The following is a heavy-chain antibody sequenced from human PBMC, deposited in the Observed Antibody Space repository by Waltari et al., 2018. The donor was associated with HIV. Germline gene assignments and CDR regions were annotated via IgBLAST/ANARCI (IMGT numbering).Heavy chain of an antibody. CDR1: GYTFTSYD. CDR2: MNPNSGNT. J-gene: IGHJ4*02. Sequence: QVQLVQSGAEVKKPGASVKVSCKASGYTFTSYDINWVRQATGQWLEWMGWMNPNSGNTGYAQKFQGRVTMTRNTSISTAYMELSSLRSEDTAVYYCARGYMDDRGARDYFDYWGQGTLVTVSS. D-gene: IGHD3-9*01. CDR3: ARGYMDDRGARDYFDY. V-gene: IGHV1-8*01.